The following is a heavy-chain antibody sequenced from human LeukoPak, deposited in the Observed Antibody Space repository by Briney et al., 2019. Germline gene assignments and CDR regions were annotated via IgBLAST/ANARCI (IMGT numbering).Heavy chain of an antibody. J-gene: IGHJ4*02. CDR2: MNQDGSEK. Sequence: GGSLRLSCAASGFTFSDSWMSWVRQAPGKGLEWVANMNQDGSEKDYVDSVKGRFTISRDNAKNSLYLQMNSLRAEDTAVYYCARDYGDYNFDYWGQGTLVTVSS. V-gene: IGHV3-7*01. CDR3: ARDYGDYNFDY. D-gene: IGHD4-17*01. CDR1: GFTFSDSW.